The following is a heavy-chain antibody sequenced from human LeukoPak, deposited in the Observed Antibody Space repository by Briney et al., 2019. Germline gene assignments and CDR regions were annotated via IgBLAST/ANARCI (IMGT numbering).Heavy chain of an antibody. J-gene: IGHJ4*02. CDR1: GYTFTDYY. D-gene: IGHD3-10*01. CDR3: ARDRGGGSGTYYILY. Sequence: ASVKVSCKASGYTFTDYYMHWVRQAPGQGLEWLGWINPNNGGTNYAQKFQGRVTMTRDTSISTAYMELSSLRSDDTAVYYCARDRGGGSGTYYILYWGLGSLVTVSS. V-gene: IGHV1-2*02. CDR2: INPNNGGT.